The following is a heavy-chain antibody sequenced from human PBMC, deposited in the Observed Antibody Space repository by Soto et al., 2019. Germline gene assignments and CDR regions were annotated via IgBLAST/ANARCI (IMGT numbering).Heavy chain of an antibody. CDR1: GFTFSSYA. D-gene: IGHD3-3*01. CDR3: AKGMQSTYYDFWSGSEDYFDY. J-gene: IGHJ4*02. CDR2: ISGSGGRA. Sequence: GGSLRLSCAASGFTFSSYAMSWVRQAPGKGLEWVSAISGSGGRAYYADSVKGRFTISRDNAKNTLYLKMNRLRAEDTAVYYCAKGMQSTYYDFWSGSEDYFDYWGQGTLVTVSS. V-gene: IGHV3-23*01.